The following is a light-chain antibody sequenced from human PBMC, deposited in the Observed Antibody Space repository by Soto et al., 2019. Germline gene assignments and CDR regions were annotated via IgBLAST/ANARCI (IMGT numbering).Light chain of an antibody. CDR2: AAS. Sequence: DIQMTQSPSSLSASVGDRVTITCRASQSIGKHLNWYQQKPGEAPKFLIYAASNLQSGVPSRFSGSGSGTDFTLTVNSLQPEDFATYYCQQRYTSAITFGQGTRLEIK. J-gene: IGKJ5*01. V-gene: IGKV1-39*01. CDR3: QQRYTSAIT. CDR1: QSIGKH.